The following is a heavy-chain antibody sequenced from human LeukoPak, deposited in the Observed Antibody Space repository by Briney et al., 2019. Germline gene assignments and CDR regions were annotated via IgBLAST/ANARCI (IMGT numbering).Heavy chain of an antibody. CDR2: VYYSGRT. V-gene: IGHV4-39*07. J-gene: IGHJ6*03. Sequence: SETLSLTCTVSGDSISSSSYYWGWIRQPPGKGLEWIGSVYYSGRTYYNPSLKSRVTISVDTSKNQFSLKLSSVTAADTAVYFCARRRGQSSGPSYYYFYMDVWGKGTTVTVSS. CDR1: GDSISSSSYY. CDR3: ARRRGQSSGPSYYYFYMDV. D-gene: IGHD2-8*02.